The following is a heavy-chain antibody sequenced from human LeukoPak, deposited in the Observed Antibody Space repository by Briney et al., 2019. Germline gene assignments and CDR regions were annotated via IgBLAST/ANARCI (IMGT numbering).Heavy chain of an antibody. V-gene: IGHV3-11*04. Sequence: LSLTCAVYGGSFSGYYWSWLRQAPGKGLEWVSYISSSGSTIYYADSVKGRFTISRDNAKNSLYLQMNSLRAEDTAVYYCARVTGYSGYNYYYYYMDVWGKGTTVTVSS. D-gene: IGHD5-12*01. CDR3: ARVTGYSGYNYYYYYMDV. CDR1: GGSFSGYY. CDR2: ISSSGSTI. J-gene: IGHJ6*03.